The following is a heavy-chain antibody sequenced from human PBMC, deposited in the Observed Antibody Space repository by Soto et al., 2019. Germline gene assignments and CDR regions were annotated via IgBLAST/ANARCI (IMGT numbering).Heavy chain of an antibody. CDR3: AREIAARL. J-gene: IGHJ6*04. CDR2: IKQDGSEE. D-gene: IGHD6-6*01. V-gene: IGHV3-7*01. CDR1: GFTFSSYW. Sequence: EVQLVESGGGLVQPGGSLRLSCAASGFTFSSYWMSWFRQAPGKGLEWVANIKQDGSEENYVDSVKGRVTISRDNAKNALYLQMNSLRVEDTAVYYCAREIAARLWGKGTTVTVSS.